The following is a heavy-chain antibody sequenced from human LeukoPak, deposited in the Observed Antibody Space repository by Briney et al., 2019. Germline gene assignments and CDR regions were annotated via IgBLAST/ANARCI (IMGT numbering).Heavy chain of an antibody. D-gene: IGHD1-26*01. J-gene: IGHJ3*02. CDR3: ARDRVGATYAFDI. V-gene: IGHV4-38-2*02. CDR2: IHHSGST. Sequence: SETLSLTCAVSGYSISSAYYWGWMRQPPGKGLEWIVSIHHSGSTYFNPSLKSRVTISVDTSKNQFSLKLISVTAADTAVYYCARDRVGATYAFDIWGQGTMVTVSS. CDR1: GYSISSAYY.